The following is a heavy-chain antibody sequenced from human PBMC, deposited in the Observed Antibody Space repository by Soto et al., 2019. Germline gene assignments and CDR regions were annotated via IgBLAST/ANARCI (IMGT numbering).Heavy chain of an antibody. CDR2: ISSSSSYI. J-gene: IGHJ4*02. CDR3: ARDSYDFWTAYSY. D-gene: IGHD3-3*01. CDR1: GFTFSSYS. Sequence: PGGSLILSCAASGFTFSSYSMSWVRQAPGRGLEWVSSISSSSSYIYYADTVKGRFTISRDNAKNSLYLQMNSLRAEDTAVYYCARDSYDFWTAYSYWGQGTQVTVSS. V-gene: IGHV3-21*01.